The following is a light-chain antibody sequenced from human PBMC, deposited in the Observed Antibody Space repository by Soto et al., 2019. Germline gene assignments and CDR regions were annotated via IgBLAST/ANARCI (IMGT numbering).Light chain of an antibody. CDR3: QHYNNWPPWT. V-gene: IGKV3-15*01. CDR1: QSISGH. J-gene: IGKJ1*01. Sequence: MVMTQSPATLSVSPGERVTLSCRASQSISGHLAWYQQKRGQAPRLLIYGASTRATGIPARFSGSGSGTEFTLTINGLQSEDFAVYYCQHYNNWPPWTFGQGTTVEI. CDR2: GAS.